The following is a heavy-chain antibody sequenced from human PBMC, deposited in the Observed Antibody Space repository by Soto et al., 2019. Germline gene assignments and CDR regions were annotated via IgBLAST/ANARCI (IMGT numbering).Heavy chain of an antibody. CDR2: IYYSGTT. J-gene: IGHJ4*02. CDR1: GYSISSSNW. Sequence: SETLSLTCAVSGYSISSSNWWGWIRQPPGKGLEWIGYIYYSGTTYYNPSLKSRVTMSVDTSKNLFSLKLTSVTAVDTAVYYCARREIQGPIDYWGQGTLVTVS. CDR3: ARREIQGPIDY. V-gene: IGHV4-28*01. D-gene: IGHD1-26*01.